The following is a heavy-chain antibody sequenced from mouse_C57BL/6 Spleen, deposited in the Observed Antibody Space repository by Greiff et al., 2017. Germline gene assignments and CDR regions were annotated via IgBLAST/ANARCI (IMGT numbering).Heavy chain of an antibody. CDR1: GYTFTSYW. D-gene: IGHD1-1*01. Sequence: QVQLQQPGAELVKPGASVKLSCKASGYTFTSYWMHWVKQRPGQGLEWLGMIHPNSGSTNYNAKFKSKATLTVDKSSSTAYMQLSSLTSEDSAVYYCARSEVITTVVPDYWGQGTTLTVSS. CDR2: IHPNSGST. CDR3: ARSEVITTVVPDY. J-gene: IGHJ2*01. V-gene: IGHV1-64*01.